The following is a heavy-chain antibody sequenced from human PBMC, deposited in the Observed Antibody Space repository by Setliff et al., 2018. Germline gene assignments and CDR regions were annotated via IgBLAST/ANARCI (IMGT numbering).Heavy chain of an antibody. CDR1: GYIFTNYW. D-gene: IGHD2-2*01. Sequence: GESLKISCKASGYIFTNYWIGWVRQMPGKGLEWMGVIYPSDSDTRYSPSFQGQVTISADKSINTAYLQWSSLKASDTAIYYCTRHEDRNKCTSSSCYRENDAFDVWGQGAMVTVSS. CDR2: IYPSDSDT. J-gene: IGHJ3*01. CDR3: TRHEDRNKCTSSSCYRENDAFDV. V-gene: IGHV5-51*01.